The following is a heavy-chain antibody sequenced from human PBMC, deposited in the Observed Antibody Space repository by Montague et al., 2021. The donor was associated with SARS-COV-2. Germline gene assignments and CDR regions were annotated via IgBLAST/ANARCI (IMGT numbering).Heavy chain of an antibody. CDR2: INYSGST. J-gene: IGHJ6*02. D-gene: IGHD2-15*01. CDR1: GGSISSYY. V-gene: IGHV4-59*01. CDR3: ARNLVVHYWYGTDV. Sequence: SETLSLTCTVAGGSISSYYWGWIRQPPGKGLEWIGYINYSGSTNYNPSLKSRVTISVDTSKNQFSLNLSSVTAADTAVYYCARNLVVHYWYGTDVWGQGTTVTVSS.